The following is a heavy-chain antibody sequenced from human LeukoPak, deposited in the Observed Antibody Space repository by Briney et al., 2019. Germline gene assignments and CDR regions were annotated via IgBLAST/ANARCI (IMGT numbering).Heavy chain of an antibody. CDR3: AREPVVRGVISLDY. D-gene: IGHD3-10*01. Sequence: GGSLRLFCAASGFTFRKDDFQWVRQAPGKGLEWVSGINWNGGSTGYADSVKGRFTISRDNAKNSLYLQMNSLRAEDTALYYCAREPVVRGVISLDYWGQGTLVTVSS. J-gene: IGHJ4*02. CDR2: INWNGGST. V-gene: IGHV3-20*04. CDR1: GFTFRKDD.